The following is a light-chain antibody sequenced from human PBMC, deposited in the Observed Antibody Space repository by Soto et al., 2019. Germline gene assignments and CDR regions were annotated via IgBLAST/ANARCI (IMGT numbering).Light chain of an antibody. CDR1: QSVNSY. CDR3: QQRSNWPPSIT. CDR2: DAS. J-gene: IGKJ5*01. Sequence: EIVLTQSPATLSLSPGERATLSCRASQSVNSYLAWYQQKPGQAPRLLIYDASNRATGIPGRFSGSGSGTDFTLTISSLEPDDFAVYYCQQRSNWPPSITFGQGTRLEIK. V-gene: IGKV3-11*01.